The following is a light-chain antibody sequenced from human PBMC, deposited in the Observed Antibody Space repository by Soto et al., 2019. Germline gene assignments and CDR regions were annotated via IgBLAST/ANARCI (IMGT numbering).Light chain of an antibody. CDR2: KAS. J-gene: IGKJ2*01. V-gene: IGKV1-5*03. CDR1: QSISSW. Sequence: DIQITQSRSTLSASVGDRVTITCRASQSISSWLAWYQQKPGKAPKLLIYKASNLETGVPSRFRGSGSGTEFTLTISSLQPDDFATYYCQQYNSYSYTFGQGTKLEIK. CDR3: QQYNSYSYT.